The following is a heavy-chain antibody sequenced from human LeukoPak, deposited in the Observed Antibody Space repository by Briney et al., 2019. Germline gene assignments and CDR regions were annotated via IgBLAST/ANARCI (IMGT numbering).Heavy chain of an antibody. CDR2: IYHSGST. D-gene: IGHD3-3*01. Sequence: PSGTLSLTCAVSGGSISSSNWWSWVRKPPGKGLEWIGEIYHSGSTNYNPSLKSRVTISVDTSKNQFSLKLSSVTAADTAVYYCARGRRFAYYMDVWGKGTTVTVSS. J-gene: IGHJ6*03. CDR3: ARGRRFAYYMDV. CDR1: GGSISSSNW. V-gene: IGHV4-4*02.